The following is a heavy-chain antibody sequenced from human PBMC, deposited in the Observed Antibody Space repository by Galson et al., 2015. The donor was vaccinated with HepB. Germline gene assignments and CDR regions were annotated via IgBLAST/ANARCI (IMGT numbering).Heavy chain of an antibody. CDR3: ARDTRWLASNYYYYGMDV. CDR2: IPYDGSNK. CDR1: GFTFSSYA. Sequence: SLRLSCAATGFTFSSYAMHWVRQAPGKGLEWVAVIPYDGSNKYYADSVKGRFTISRDNSKNTLYLQMNSLRAEDTAVYYCARDTRWLASNYYYYGMDVWGQGTTVTVSS. V-gene: IGHV3-30*04. J-gene: IGHJ6*02. D-gene: IGHD5-24*01.